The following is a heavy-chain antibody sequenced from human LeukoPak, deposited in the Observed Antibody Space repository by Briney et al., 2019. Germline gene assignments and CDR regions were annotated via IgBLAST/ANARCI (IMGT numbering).Heavy chain of an antibody. CDR3: AKDLYYGSGSYGSPLKPSDY. D-gene: IGHD3-10*01. CDR2: ISGSGGST. Sequence: GGSLRLSCAASGFTFSSYAMSWVRQAPGKGLEWVSAISGSGGSTYYADSVKGRFTISRDNSKNTLYLQMNSLRAEDTAVYYCAKDLYYGSGSYGSPLKPSDYWGQGTLVTVSS. J-gene: IGHJ4*02. V-gene: IGHV3-23*01. CDR1: GFTFSSYA.